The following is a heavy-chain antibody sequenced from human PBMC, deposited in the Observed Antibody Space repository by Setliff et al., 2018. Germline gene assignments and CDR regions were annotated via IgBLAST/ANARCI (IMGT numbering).Heavy chain of an antibody. CDR1: GYTFITYG. Sequence: ASVKVSCKASGYTFITYGVNWVRQAPGQGLEWMGWISAYNGNTNYAQNLQDRVTMTTDTSTSTAYMEPRSLRSDDTAIYYCARQDILTGYYALDYWGQGALVTVSS. CDR3: ARQDILTGYYALDY. CDR2: ISAYNGNT. J-gene: IGHJ4*02. V-gene: IGHV1-18*01. D-gene: IGHD3-9*01.